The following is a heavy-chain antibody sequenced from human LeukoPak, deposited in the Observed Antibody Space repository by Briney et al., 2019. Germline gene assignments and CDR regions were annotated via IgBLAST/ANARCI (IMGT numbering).Heavy chain of an antibody. CDR1: GFTFSSYA. J-gene: IGHJ3*02. D-gene: IGHD6-19*01. V-gene: IGHV3-23*01. Sequence: GESLGLSCAASGFTFSSYAMSWVRQAPGKGLEWVSAISGSGGSTYYADSVKGRFTISRDNSKNTLYLQLNSLRGEDTAVYYCAKDRVAGTGGGDDAFDIWGQGTMVTVSS. CDR2: ISGSGGST. CDR3: AKDRVAGTGGGDDAFDI.